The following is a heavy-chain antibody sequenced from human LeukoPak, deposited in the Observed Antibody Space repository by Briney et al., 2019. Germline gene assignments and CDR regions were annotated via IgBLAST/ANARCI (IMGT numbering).Heavy chain of an antibody. CDR3: ARPSRYYYDSSGYLPGYYYYGMDV. CDR2: IIPIFGTA. Sequence: VASVKVSCNASGGTFSSYAISWVRQAPGQGLEWMGGIIPIFGTANYAQKFQGRVTITADESTSTAYMELSSLRSEDTAVYYCARPSRYYYDSSGYLPGYYYYGMDVWGQGTTVTVSS. J-gene: IGHJ6*02. CDR1: GGTFSSYA. D-gene: IGHD3-22*01. V-gene: IGHV1-69*13.